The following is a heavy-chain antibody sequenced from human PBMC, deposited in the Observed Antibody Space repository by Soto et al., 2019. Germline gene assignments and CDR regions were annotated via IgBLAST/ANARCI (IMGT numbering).Heavy chain of an antibody. D-gene: IGHD3-22*01. Sequence: QVQLVQSGAEVKKPGASVKVSCKASGYTFTGYYMYWVRQAPGQGLEWMGWINPNSGGTNYAQKFQGWVTMTRDTSISTAYRELSRLRSDDTAVYYCARAGSYYDSSGYYPLPANWFDPWGQGTLVTVSS. CDR2: INPNSGGT. J-gene: IGHJ5*02. CDR3: ARAGSYYDSSGYYPLPANWFDP. V-gene: IGHV1-2*04. CDR1: GYTFTGYY.